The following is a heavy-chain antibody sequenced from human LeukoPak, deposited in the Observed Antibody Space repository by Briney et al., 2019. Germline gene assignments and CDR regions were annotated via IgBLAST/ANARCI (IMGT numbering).Heavy chain of an antibody. V-gene: IGHV4-61*01. CDR1: GGSVSSGSYY. D-gene: IGHD6-19*01. J-gene: IGHJ4*02. Sequence: PSETLSLTCTVSGGSVSSGSYYWSWIRQPPGKGLEWIGYIYYSGCTNYNPSLKSRVTISVDTSKNQFSLKLSSVTAADTAVYYCARADAVAAFFDYWGQGTLVTVSS. CDR3: ARADAVAAFFDY. CDR2: IYYSGCT.